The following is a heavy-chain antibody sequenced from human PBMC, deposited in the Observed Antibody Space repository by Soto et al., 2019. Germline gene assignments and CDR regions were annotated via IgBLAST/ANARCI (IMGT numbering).Heavy chain of an antibody. J-gene: IGHJ4*02. Sequence: EVQLVESGGGLVQPGGSLRLSCAASVFTFSSYSMNWVRQAPGKGLEWVSYISSGSSTIYYADSVKGRFTISRDNAKNSLYLQMNSLRAEDTAVYYCARVYGIPVAGNLDFWGQGTLVTVSS. V-gene: IGHV3-48*01. CDR1: VFTFSSYS. D-gene: IGHD6-19*01. CDR2: ISSGSSTI. CDR3: ARVYGIPVAGNLDF.